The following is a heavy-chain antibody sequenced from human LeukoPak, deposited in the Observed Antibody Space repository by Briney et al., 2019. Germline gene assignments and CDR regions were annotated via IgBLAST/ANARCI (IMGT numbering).Heavy chain of an antibody. J-gene: IGHJ4*02. CDR2: ISYDGSNK. CDR1: GFTFSSYG. V-gene: IGHV3-30*18. Sequence: PGGSLRLSCAASGFTFSSYGMHWVRQAPGKGLEWVAVISYDGSNKYYADSVKGRFTISRDNSKNTLYLQMNSLRAEDTAVYYCAKGVSGRSYYFDYWGQGTLVTVSS. D-gene: IGHD6-19*01. CDR3: AKGVSGRSYYFDY.